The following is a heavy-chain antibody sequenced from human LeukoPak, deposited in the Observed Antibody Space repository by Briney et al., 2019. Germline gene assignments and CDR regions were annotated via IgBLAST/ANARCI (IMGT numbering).Heavy chain of an antibody. V-gene: IGHV1-69*04. D-gene: IGHD3-22*01. CDR3: ARELHSSGYYYYYGMDV. J-gene: IGHJ6*02. Sequence: GASVKVSCKASGYTFTSYAISWVRQAPGQGLEWMGRIIPILGIANYAQKFQGRVTITADKSTSTAYMELSSLRSEDTAVYYCARELHSSGYYYYYGMDVWGQGTTVTVSS. CDR1: GYTFTSYA. CDR2: IIPILGIA.